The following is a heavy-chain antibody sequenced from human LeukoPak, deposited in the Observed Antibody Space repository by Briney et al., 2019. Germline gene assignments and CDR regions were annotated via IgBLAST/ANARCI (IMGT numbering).Heavy chain of an antibody. J-gene: IGHJ4*02. CDR2: INHSGST. D-gene: IGHD2-8*01. Sequence: SETLSLTCTVSGGSISSSSYYWGWIRQPPGKGLEWIGEINHSGSTNYNPSLKSRVTISVDTSKNQFSLKLSSVTAADTAVYYCARGIPRYYVYATLDYFDYWGQGTLVTVSS. CDR1: GGSISSSSYY. V-gene: IGHV4-39*07. CDR3: ARGIPRYYVYATLDYFDY.